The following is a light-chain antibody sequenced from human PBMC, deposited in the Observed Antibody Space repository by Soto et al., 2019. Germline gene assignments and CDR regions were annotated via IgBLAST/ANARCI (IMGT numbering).Light chain of an antibody. J-gene: IGLJ1*01. CDR1: ASDIGGYSF. V-gene: IGLV2-8*01. CDR3: SAHGGSNPYV. Sequence: QSALTQPPSASGSPGQSVAISCTGTASDIGGYSFVSWYQQHPGKAPKLLIYDVNKRPSGVPDRFSGSKSGNTASLTVSGLQADDEDEYYCSAHGGSNPYVFGTGTKLTVL. CDR2: DVN.